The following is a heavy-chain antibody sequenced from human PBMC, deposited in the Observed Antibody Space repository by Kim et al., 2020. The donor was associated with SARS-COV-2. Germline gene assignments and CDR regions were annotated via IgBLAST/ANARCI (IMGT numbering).Heavy chain of an antibody. CDR3: ARIGDY. D-gene: IGHD2-15*01. J-gene: IGHJ4*02. CDR2: YPGDSAT. V-gene: IGHV5-51*04. Sequence: YPGDSATRYSPSFQGQVTISADKPISTAYLQWSSLKASDTAMYYCARIGDYWGQGTLVTVSS.